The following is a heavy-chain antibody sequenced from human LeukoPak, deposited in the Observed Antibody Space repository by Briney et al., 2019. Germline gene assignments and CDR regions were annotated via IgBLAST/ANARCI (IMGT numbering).Heavy chain of an antibody. D-gene: IGHD2-15*01. V-gene: IGHV3-30*02. CDR2: IRYDGSNK. J-gene: IGHJ4*02. Sequence: PGGSLRLSCAASGFTFSSYVMHWVRQAPGKGLEWVAFIRYDGSNKYYADSVKGRFTISRDNSKNTAYPQMNSLETEDTAVYYCTNLLGYCSGDTCYNYWGQGTLVTVSS. CDR1: GFTFSSYV. CDR3: TNLLGYCSGDTCYNY.